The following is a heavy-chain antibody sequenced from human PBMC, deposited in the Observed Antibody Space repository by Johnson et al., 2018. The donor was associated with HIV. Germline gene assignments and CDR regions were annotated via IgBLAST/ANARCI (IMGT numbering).Heavy chain of an antibody. J-gene: IGHJ3*02. V-gene: IGHV3-66*01. CDR3: ARVRPGNPHDAFDI. CDR2: IYNGDSI. D-gene: IGHD1-14*01. CDR1: GFTVSNTF. Sequence: VQLVESGGNLVQPGGSLRLSCAASGFTVSNTFMDWVRQAPGKGLEWVSVIYNGDSICYADSVRGRFTISGDNSKNTVYLQMNSLRPEDTAVYYCARVRPGNPHDAFDIWGQGTMVTVSS.